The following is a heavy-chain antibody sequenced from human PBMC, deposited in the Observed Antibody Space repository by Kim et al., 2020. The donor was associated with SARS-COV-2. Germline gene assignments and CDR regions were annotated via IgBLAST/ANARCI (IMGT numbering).Heavy chain of an antibody. Sequence: PSRKSRVTISVDTSKNQFSLKLSSVTAADTAVYYCARHNGVAARPWWFDPWGQGTLVTVSS. J-gene: IGHJ5*02. D-gene: IGHD6-6*01. CDR3: ARHNGVAARPWWFDP. V-gene: IGHV4-39*01.